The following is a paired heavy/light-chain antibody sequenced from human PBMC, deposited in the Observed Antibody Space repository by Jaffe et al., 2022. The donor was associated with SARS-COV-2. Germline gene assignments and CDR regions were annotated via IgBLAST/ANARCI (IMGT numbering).Light chain of an antibody. J-gene: IGLJ2*01. V-gene: IGLV2-14*01. CDR2: EVS. CDR1: SSDVGGYNY. Sequence: QSALTQPASVSGSPGQSITISCTGTSSDVGGYNYVSWYQQHPGKAPKLMIYEVSNRPSGVSNRFSGSKSGNTASLTISGLQAEDEADYYCSSYTSSSTMVFGGGTKLTVL. CDR3: SSYTSSSTMV.
Heavy chain of an antibody. Sequence: QVQLVESGGGVVQPGRSLRLSCAASGFTFSSYAMHWVRQAPGKGLEWVAVISYDGSNKYYADSVKGRFTISRDNSKNTLYLQMNSLRAEDTAVYYCARDLVVVEVGAYLGAFDIWGQGTMVTVSS. CDR1: GFTFSSYA. CDR2: ISYDGSNK. J-gene: IGHJ3*02. CDR3: ARDLVVVEVGAYLGAFDI. V-gene: IGHV3-30-3*01. D-gene: IGHD1-26*01.